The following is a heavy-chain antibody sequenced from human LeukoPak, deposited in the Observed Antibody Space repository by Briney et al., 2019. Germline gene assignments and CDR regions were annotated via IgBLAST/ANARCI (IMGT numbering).Heavy chain of an antibody. J-gene: IGHJ4*02. V-gene: IGHV3-33*01. CDR2: IWYDGSNK. Sequence: GRTLRLSCAASGVTFSSYGMRWVRQAPGKGLEWVAVIWYDGSNKYYADSVKGRFTISRDNSKNTLYLQMSSLRAEDTAVYYCARGSSSWYLGFDYWGQGTLVTVSS. D-gene: IGHD6-13*01. CDR3: ARGSSSWYLGFDY. CDR1: GVTFSSYG.